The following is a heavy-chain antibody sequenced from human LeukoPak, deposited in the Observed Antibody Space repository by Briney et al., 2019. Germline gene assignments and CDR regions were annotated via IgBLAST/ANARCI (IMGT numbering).Heavy chain of an antibody. V-gene: IGHV1-2*02. CDR2: INPNSGGT. CDR3: AREMEVGATYAFDI. D-gene: IGHD1-26*01. Sequence: ASVKVSCKASGYTFTGYYMHWVRQAPGQGLEWMGWINPNSGGTNYAQKFQGRVTMTRDTSISTAYMELSRLRSDDTAVYYCAREMEVGATYAFDIWGQGTMVTVSS. J-gene: IGHJ3*02. CDR1: GYTFTGYY.